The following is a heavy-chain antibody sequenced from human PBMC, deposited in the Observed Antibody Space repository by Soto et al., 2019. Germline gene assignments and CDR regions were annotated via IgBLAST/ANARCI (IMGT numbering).Heavy chain of an antibody. CDR3: ARDSGGYDRGSHY. J-gene: IGHJ4*02. V-gene: IGHV3-21*01. Sequence: EVQLVESGGGLVKPGGSLRLSCAASGFTFSSYSMNWVRQAPGKGLEWVSSISSSSSYIYYADSVKGRFTISRDNAKNSLYLQMNSLRAEDTAVYYCARDSGGYDRGSHYWGQGTLVTVSS. CDR2: ISSSSSYI. D-gene: IGHD5-12*01. CDR1: GFTFSSYS.